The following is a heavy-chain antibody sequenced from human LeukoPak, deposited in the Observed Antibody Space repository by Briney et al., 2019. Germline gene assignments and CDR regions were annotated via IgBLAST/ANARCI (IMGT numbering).Heavy chain of an antibody. CDR3: ARADTMVRGVITPQFGY. D-gene: IGHD3-10*01. J-gene: IGHJ4*02. V-gene: IGHV3-11*05. CDR1: GFTFSDYY. Sequence: GRSLRLSWAASGFTFSDYYTSWIRHAPGKRLEWVSYISSSSSYTNYADSVKGRFTISRDNAKNSLYLQMNSLRAEDTAVYYCARADTMVRGVITPQFGYWGQGTLVTVSS. CDR2: ISSSSSYT.